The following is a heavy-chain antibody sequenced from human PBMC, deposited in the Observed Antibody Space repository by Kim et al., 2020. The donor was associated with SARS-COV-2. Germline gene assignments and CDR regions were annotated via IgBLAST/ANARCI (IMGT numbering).Heavy chain of an antibody. CDR1: GFTFSGSA. D-gene: IGHD1-26*01. CDR2: IRSKANSYAT. V-gene: IGHV3-73*01. CDR3: TSPMGPIGSPSGRDV. J-gene: IGHJ6*01. Sequence: GGSLRLSCAASGFTFSGSAMHWVRQASGKGLEWVGRIRSKANSYATAYAGSVKGRFTIATDESKNTAYQQMNSLKTEDTAVYYCTSPMGPIGSPSGRDVWGQGATVALSS.